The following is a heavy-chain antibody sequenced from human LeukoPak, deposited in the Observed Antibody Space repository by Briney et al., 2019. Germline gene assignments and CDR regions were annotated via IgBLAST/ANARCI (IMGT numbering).Heavy chain of an antibody. Sequence: GGSLGLSCTASGFRFGDYAVSWVRQAPGKGVEWVGFIRSEAYGGTTEYAASVKGRFTISRDDSNSIAYLQMNSLKTEDTAVYYCTRRNGGNSIGHFDYWGQGTLVTVSS. D-gene: IGHD4-23*01. CDR3: TRRNGGNSIGHFDY. CDR2: IRSEAYGGTT. CDR1: GFRFGDYA. J-gene: IGHJ4*02. V-gene: IGHV3-49*04.